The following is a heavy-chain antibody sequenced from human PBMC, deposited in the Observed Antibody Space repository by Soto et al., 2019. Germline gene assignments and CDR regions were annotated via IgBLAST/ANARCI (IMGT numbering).Heavy chain of an antibody. CDR2: MNPNSGNT. Sequence: GASVKVSCKASGYTFTSYDINWVRQATGQGLEWMGWMNPNSGNTGYAQKFQGRVTMTRNTSISTAYMELSSLRSEDTAVYYCARSLRSSTSSDYYYYYMGVWGKGTTVTVSS. D-gene: IGHD2-2*01. J-gene: IGHJ6*03. V-gene: IGHV1-8*01. CDR1: GYTFTSYD. CDR3: ARSLRSSTSSDYYYYYMGV.